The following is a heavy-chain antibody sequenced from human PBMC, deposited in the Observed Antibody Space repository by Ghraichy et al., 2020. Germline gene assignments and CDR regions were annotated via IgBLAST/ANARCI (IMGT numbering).Heavy chain of an antibody. V-gene: IGHV4-39*01. Sequence: SETLSLTCTVSGVSISSSSYYWGWIRQPPGKGLEWIGSISSSGSTYYNPSLKSRVTISVDTSKNQFSLKLTSVTAADTAVYYCAGYTRPRGLDYWAPGTRVTVSS. CDR3: AGYTRPRGLDY. J-gene: IGHJ4*02. CDR2: ISSSGST. CDR1: GVSISSSSYY. D-gene: IGHD1-1*01.